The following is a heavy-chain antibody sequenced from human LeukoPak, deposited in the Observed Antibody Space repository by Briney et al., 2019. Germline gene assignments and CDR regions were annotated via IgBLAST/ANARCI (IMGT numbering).Heavy chain of an antibody. D-gene: IGHD3-10*01. CDR1: GGSFSGYY. Sequence: ASETLSLTCAVYGGSFSGYYWSWIRQPPGKGLEWIGEINHSGSTNYNPSLKSRVTISVDTSKNQFSLKLSSVTAADTAVYYCARRRAYYGSGSYNPWGQGTLVTVSS. J-gene: IGHJ5*02. CDR2: INHSGST. CDR3: ARRRAYYGSGSYNP. V-gene: IGHV4-34*01.